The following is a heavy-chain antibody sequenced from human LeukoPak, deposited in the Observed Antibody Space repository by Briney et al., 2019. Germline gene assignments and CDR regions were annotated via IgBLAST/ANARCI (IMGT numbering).Heavy chain of an antibody. Sequence: SETLSLTCTASGGSISSYYWSWIRQPAGKGLEWIGRIYTSGSTNYNPPLKSRVTMSVDTSKNQFSLKLSSVTAADTAVYYCARDRSLAGSGQLPFDPWGQGTLVTVSS. D-gene: IGHD2-15*01. J-gene: IGHJ5*02. CDR1: GGSISSYY. CDR3: ARDRSLAGSGQLPFDP. CDR2: IYTSGST. V-gene: IGHV4-4*07.